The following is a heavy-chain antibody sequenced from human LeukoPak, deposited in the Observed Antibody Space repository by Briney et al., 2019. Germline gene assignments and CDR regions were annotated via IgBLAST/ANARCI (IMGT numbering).Heavy chain of an antibody. CDR1: GFTFSSCA. D-gene: IGHD2-2*01. CDR2: ISYDGSNK. Sequence: GGSLRLSCAASGFTFSSCAMHWVRQAPGKGPEWVAVISYDGSNKYYADSVKGRFTISRDNSKNTLYLQMNSLRAEDTAVYYCARGDLLVVLAATFDYWGQGTLVTVSS. V-gene: IGHV3-30-3*01. J-gene: IGHJ4*02. CDR3: ARGDLLVVLAATFDY.